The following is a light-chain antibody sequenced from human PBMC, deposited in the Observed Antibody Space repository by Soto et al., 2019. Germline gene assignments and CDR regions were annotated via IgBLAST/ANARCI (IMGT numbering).Light chain of an antibody. V-gene: IGLV2-14*01. J-gene: IGLJ3*02. CDR2: DVS. Sequence: QSALTQPASVSGSPGQSIAISCTGTSSDVGGYNYVSWYQQHPGKTPNLMIYDVSNRPSGVSNRFSGSKSGNTASLTISGLQAEDEADYYCSSYTSRSTWVFGGGTKVTVL. CDR3: SSYTSRSTWV. CDR1: SSDVGGYNY.